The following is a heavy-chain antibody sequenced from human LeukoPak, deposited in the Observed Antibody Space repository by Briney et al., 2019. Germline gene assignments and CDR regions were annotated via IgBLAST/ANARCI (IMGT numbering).Heavy chain of an antibody. CDR2: TSGDGGST. CDR3: AKDGSTRYYYYYMDV. D-gene: IGHD4-11*01. V-gene: IGHV3-43*02. Sequence: GGSLRLSCAASGFTSDDYAMHWVRQAPGKGLEWVSLTSGDGGSTYYADSVKGRFTISRDNSKNSLYLQMNSLRTEDTALYYCAKDGSTRYYYYYMDVWGKGTTVTVSS. J-gene: IGHJ6*03. CDR1: GFTSDDYA.